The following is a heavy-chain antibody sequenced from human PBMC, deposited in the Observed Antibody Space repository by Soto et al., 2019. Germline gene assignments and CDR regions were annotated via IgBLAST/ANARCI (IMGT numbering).Heavy chain of an antibody. CDR3: AKAVYCAGVSCYFYYFDS. J-gene: IGHJ4*02. D-gene: IGHD2-15*01. CDR2: ISGCGATP. V-gene: IGHV3-23*01. CDR1: GFTFNNYA. Sequence: EVQLLESGGGLLQPGGSLRLSCSATGFTFNNYAMAWVRQAPGEGLEWGSGISGCGATPYYADSVKGRFTISRDNSKNTVFLQLRSLSAEDTAVYFCAKAVYCAGVSCYFYYFDSWGQGTQVTVSA.